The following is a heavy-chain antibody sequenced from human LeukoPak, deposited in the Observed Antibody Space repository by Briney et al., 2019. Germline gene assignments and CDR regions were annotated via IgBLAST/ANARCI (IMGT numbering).Heavy chain of an antibody. CDR1: GVSVSTTSYY. V-gene: IGHV4-61*01. J-gene: IGHJ4*02. D-gene: IGHD6-13*01. CDR3: ARYAGSSWYNPY. CDR2: IYNSGSV. Sequence: SETLSLTCTVSGVSVSTTSYYWSWIRQPPGKGLEWIGYIYNSGSVNYNPSLKSRVTISVDTSKNQFSLKLSSVTAADTAVYYCARYAGSSWYNPYWGQGTLVTVSS.